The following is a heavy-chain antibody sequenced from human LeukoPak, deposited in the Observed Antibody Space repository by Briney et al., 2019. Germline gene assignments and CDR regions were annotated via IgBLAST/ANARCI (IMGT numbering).Heavy chain of an antibody. CDR2: ISGSGGHT. CDR3: AKGGAATMRDGYNYYYYYMEV. V-gene: IGHV3-23*01. CDR1: GITFSSHA. D-gene: IGHD5-24*01. J-gene: IGHJ6*03. Sequence: PEGSLRLSCAASGITFSSHAMSWVRQAPGKGLEWVSLISGSGGHTYYGDSVKGRFTISRDNSTNRLYLQMNSLRPEDTAVYYCAKGGAATMRDGYNYYYYYMEVWGRGTTVTVSS.